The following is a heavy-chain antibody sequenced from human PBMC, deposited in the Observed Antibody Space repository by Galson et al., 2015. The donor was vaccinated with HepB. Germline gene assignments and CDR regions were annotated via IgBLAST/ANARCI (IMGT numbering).Heavy chain of an antibody. CDR3: ARAEEGVVVVPAAKY. D-gene: IGHD2-2*01. J-gene: IGHJ4*02. Sequence: SVKVSCKASGYTFTSYAMNWVRQAPGQGLEWMGWINTNTGNPTYAQGFTGRFVFSLDTPVSTAYLQISSLKAEDTAVYYCARAEEGVVVVPAAKYWGQGTLVTVSS. V-gene: IGHV7-4-1*02. CDR1: GYTFTSYA. CDR2: INTNTGNP.